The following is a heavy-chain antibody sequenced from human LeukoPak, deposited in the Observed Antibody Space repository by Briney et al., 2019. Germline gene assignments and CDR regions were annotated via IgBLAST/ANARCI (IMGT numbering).Heavy chain of an antibody. Sequence: SVKVSCKASGYTFTSYGISWVRQAPGQGLEWMGGIIPIFGTANYAQKFQGRVTITTDESTSTAYMELSSLRSEDTAVYYCAIAEGYYGSGSYSFHRFDPWGQGTLVTVSS. V-gene: IGHV1-69*05. CDR3: AIAEGYYGSGSYSFHRFDP. J-gene: IGHJ5*02. D-gene: IGHD3-10*01. CDR2: IIPIFGTA. CDR1: GYTFTSYG.